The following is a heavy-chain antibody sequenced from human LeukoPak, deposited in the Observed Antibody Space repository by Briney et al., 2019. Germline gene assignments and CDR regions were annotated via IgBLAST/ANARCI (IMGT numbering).Heavy chain of an antibody. V-gene: IGHV4-59*01. J-gene: IGHJ6*02. CDR2: IYYSGST. CDR3: ARVGTNTVTTPRYYYYGMDV. Sequence: PSETLSLTCTVSGGSISSYIWSWIRQPPGKGLEWIGYIYYSGSTNYNPSLKSRVTISVDTSKNQFSLKLSSVTAADTAVYYCARVGTNTVTTPRYYYYGMDVWGQGTTVTVSS. CDR1: GGSISSYI. D-gene: IGHD4-17*01.